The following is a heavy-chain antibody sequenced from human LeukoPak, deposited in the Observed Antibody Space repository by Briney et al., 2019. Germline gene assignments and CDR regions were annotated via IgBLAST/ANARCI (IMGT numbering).Heavy chain of an antibody. V-gene: IGHV3-53*01. CDR2: IYSGGST. J-gene: IGHJ4*02. Sequence: PGGSLRLSCAASGFTVSSNYMSWVRQAPGKGLEWVSVIYSGGSTYYADSVKGRFTISRDNSKNTLYLQMNSLRDEDTAVYFCARDYAGSPDYWGQGTLVTVSA. D-gene: IGHD3-10*01. CDR3: ARDYAGSPDY. CDR1: GFTVSSNY.